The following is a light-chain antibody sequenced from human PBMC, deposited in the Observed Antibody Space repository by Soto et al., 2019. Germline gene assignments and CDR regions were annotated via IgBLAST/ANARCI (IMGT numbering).Light chain of an antibody. J-gene: IGLJ2*01. CDR3: SSFTTSSTLVV. CDR2: EVN. Sequence: QSALTQPASVSGSPGQSITISCTGTSSDIRGYNFVSWYQHHPGKAPKLMIYEVNNRPSGVSSRFSGSKSGNTASLTISGLQTEDEADYYCSSFTTSSTLVVFGGGTKLTVL. V-gene: IGLV2-14*01. CDR1: SSDIRGYNF.